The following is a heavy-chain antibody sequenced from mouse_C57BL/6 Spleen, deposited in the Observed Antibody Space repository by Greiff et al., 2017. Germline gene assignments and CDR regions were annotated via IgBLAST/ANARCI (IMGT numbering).Heavy chain of an antibody. CDR1: GYAFSSSW. Sequence: VQLQESGPELVKPGASVKISCKASGYAFSSSWMNWVKQRPGKGLEWIGRIYPGDGDTNYNGKFKGKATLTADKSSSTAYMQLSSLTSEDSAVYFCARRPVVDYFDYWGQGTTLTVSS. CDR2: IYPGDGDT. D-gene: IGHD1-1*01. J-gene: IGHJ2*01. V-gene: IGHV1-82*01. CDR3: ARRPVVDYFDY.